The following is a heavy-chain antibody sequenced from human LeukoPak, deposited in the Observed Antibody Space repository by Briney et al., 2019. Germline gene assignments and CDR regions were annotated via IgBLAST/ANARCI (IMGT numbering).Heavy chain of an antibody. J-gene: IGHJ5*02. D-gene: IGHD6-13*01. CDR3: ARQTIAAAGNNWFDP. Sequence: PSETLSLTCTVSGGSISSYYWSWIRQPPGKRLEWIGYIYGSGGTNHNPSLKSRVTMSVDTSKNQFSLKLNTVTAADTAVYFCARQTIAAAGNNWFDPWGQGTLVTVSS. V-gene: IGHV4-59*01. CDR1: GGSISSYY. CDR2: IYGSGGT.